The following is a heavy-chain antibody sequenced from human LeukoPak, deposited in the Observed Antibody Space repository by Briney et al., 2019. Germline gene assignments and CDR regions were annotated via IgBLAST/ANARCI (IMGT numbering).Heavy chain of an antibody. CDR3: AKDRGSYGYYFDY. CDR1: GFTVSSNY. J-gene: IGHJ4*02. D-gene: IGHD5-18*01. CDR2: ISYDGSNK. V-gene: IGHV3-30*18. Sequence: PGGSLRLSCAASGFTVSSNYMSWVRQAPGKGLEWVAVISYDGSNKYYADSVKGRFTISRDNSKNTLYLQMNSLRAEDTAVYYCAKDRGSYGYYFDYWGQGTLVTVSS.